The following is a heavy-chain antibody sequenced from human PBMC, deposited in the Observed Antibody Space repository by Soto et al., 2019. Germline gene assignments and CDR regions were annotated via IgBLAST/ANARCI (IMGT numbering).Heavy chain of an antibody. CDR3: ARWWSGSRQGFDP. Sequence: QVQLQESGPGLVKPSQTLSLTCTVSGGSISSGDYYWSWIRQHPGKGLEWIGYIYSSGSTYYNPSHKSRVTISVDTSKNQFSLKLSSVTAADTAVYYCARWWSGSRQGFDPWGQGTLVTVSS. D-gene: IGHD3-3*01. V-gene: IGHV4-31*03. CDR2: IYSSGST. CDR1: GGSISSGDYY. J-gene: IGHJ5*02.